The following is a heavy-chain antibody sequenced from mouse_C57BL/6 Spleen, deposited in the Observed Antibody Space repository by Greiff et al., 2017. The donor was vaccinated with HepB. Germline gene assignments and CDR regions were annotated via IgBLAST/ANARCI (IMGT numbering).Heavy chain of an antibody. CDR3: AINWDGGAY. CDR2: IDPSDSYT. V-gene: IGHV1-69*01. D-gene: IGHD4-1*02. CDR1: GYTFTSYW. J-gene: IGHJ3*01. Sequence: QVQLQQSGAELVMPGASVKLSCKASGYTFTSYWMHWVKQRPGQGLEWIGEIDPSDSYTNYNQKFKGKSTLTVDKSSSTAYMQLSSLTSEDSAVYYCAINWDGGAYWGQGTLVTVSA.